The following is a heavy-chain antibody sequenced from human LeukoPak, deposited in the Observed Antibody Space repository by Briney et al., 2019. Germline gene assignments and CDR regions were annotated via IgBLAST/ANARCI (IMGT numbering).Heavy chain of an antibody. CDR3: ANRYDILTGYYNY. CDR1: GFTFSSYA. D-gene: IGHD3-9*01. J-gene: IGHJ4*02. CDR2: ISGSGGST. Sequence: GGSLRLSCAASGFTFSSYAMSWVRQAPGKGLEWVSAISGSGGSTYYADSVKGRFTISRDNSKNTLYLQMNSLSAEDTAVYYCANRYDILTGYYNYWGQGTLVTVSS. V-gene: IGHV3-23*01.